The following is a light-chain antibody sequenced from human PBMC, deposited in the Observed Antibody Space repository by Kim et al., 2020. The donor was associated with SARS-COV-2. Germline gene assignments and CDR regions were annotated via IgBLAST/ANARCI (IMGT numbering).Light chain of an antibody. CDR1: SLRSYY. Sequence: SSELTQDPAVSVALGQTVRLTCQGDSLRSYYATWYQQKPGQAPIVVIYGKNNRPSGIPDRFSGSSSGNTASLTITGTQAGDEADYYCNSRDSNDNVVFGGGTQLTVL. J-gene: IGLJ2*01. CDR2: GKN. V-gene: IGLV3-19*01. CDR3: NSRDSNDNVV.